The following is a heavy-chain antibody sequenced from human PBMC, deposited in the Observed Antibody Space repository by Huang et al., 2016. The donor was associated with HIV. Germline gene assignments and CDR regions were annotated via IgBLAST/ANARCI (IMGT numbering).Heavy chain of an antibody. D-gene: IGHD2-8*01. V-gene: IGHV1-8*01. CDR1: GSNLTSYD. CDR2: GTPNRGQT. CDR3: ARRVGPKICSDGVCYRRWGLDL. Sequence: QLQLEQSGAEVTQPGASVKVSCKPSGSNLTSYDINGVRQGPGQGLEWMGWGTPNRGQTVFTKDFMGRFALTRDPSINRASVELRKLGSDGTAVYSCARRVGPKICSDGVCYRRWGLDLWGRGTLVSVSS. J-gene: IGHJ2*01.